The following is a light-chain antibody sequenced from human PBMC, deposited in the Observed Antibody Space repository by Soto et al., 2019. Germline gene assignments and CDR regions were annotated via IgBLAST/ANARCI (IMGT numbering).Light chain of an antibody. CDR3: QKYDSAPWT. J-gene: IGKJ1*01. CDR1: QGISNS. V-gene: IGKV1-27*01. Sequence: DIPMTQSPSSLSASVGDRVTITCRASQGISNSLAWYQQKPGQVPKLLIYAASILQSGVPLRFSGSESGTDFTLPISSLQPEDVATYYCQKYDSAPWTFGQGTKVEIK. CDR2: AAS.